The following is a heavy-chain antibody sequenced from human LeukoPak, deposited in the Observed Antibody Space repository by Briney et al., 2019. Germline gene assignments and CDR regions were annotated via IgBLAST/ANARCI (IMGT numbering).Heavy chain of an antibody. Sequence: GGSLRLSCAASGFTFSSSWMHWVRQAPGKGLVWVSRITRDGSSTTYADSVRGRFTTSRDNAKNTLYLQMDSLRDDDTAVYYCDRDPGYESWSPFWGGMDVWGNGTTVIVSS. D-gene: IGHD3-16*01. V-gene: IGHV3-74*01. CDR2: ITRDGSST. CDR1: GFTFSSSW. CDR3: DRDPGYESWSPFWGGMDV. J-gene: IGHJ6*04.